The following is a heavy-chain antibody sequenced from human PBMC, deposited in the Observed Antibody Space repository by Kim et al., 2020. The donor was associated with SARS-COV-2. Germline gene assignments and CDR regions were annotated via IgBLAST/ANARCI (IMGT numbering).Heavy chain of an antibody. CDR3: TRTRRSWFGVSGLD. D-gene: IGHD6-13*01. CDR2: ISSNTSARYS. J-gene: IGHJ4*01. V-gene: IGHV3-15*01. CDR1: GFTFSSDS. Sequence: GGSLRLSCAASGFTFSSDSMNWVRQAPGKGLEWVTHISSNTSARYSDYAAPVQVTISSERAKSTHKLQLHIHSVETADTYDYSCTRTRRSWFGVSGLD.